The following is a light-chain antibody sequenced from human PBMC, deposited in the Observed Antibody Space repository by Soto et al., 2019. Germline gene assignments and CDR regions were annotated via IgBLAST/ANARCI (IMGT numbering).Light chain of an antibody. CDR1: QSVNSN. J-gene: IGKJ1*01. CDR2: RAS. Sequence: EIVMTQSPATLSVSPGERVTLSCRASQSVNSNLAWYQQKPGQAPRLLIYRASTRATGFPARFSGGGSGTDFTLTISGLQSEDFAVYYCQQYNDWPRTFGQGTKVDIK. CDR3: QQYNDWPRT. V-gene: IGKV3-15*01.